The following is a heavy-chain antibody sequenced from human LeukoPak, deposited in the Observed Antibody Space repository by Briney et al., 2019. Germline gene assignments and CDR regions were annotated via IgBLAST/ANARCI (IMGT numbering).Heavy chain of an antibody. CDR1: GYSFTSYW. D-gene: IGHD5-12*01. CDR2: IYPGDSDT. J-gene: IGHJ4*02. CDR3: ARQFIPSFEVDLPTLFDY. Sequence: GESLKISCKGSGYSFTSYWIGWVRQMPGKGLEGMGIIYPGDSDTRYSPSFQGQVTISADKSISTAYLQWSSLKASDTPMYYCARQFIPSFEVDLPTLFDYWGQGTLVTVSS. V-gene: IGHV5-51*01.